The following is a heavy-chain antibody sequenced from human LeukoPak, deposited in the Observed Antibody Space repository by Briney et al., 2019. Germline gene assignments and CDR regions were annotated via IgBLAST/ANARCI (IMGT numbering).Heavy chain of an antibody. D-gene: IGHD1-26*01. J-gene: IGHJ4*02. CDR3: ARAPSEKGAKGLYFDY. CDR1: GFTFSDYY. V-gene: IGHV3-11*04. Sequence: GGSLRLSSAASGFTFSDYYMSWIRQAPGKGLEWVSYISSSGSTIYYADSVNGRFTISRDNAKNSLYLQMNSLRAEDTAVYYCARAPSEKGAKGLYFDYWGQGTLVTVSS. CDR2: ISSSGSTI.